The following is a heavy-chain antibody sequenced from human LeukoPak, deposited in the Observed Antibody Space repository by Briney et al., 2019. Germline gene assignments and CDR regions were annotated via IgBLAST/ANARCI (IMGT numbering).Heavy chain of an antibody. D-gene: IGHD2-15*01. Sequence: SETLSLTCTVSGVSISSSNSYWGWIRQPPGKGLEWIGSIYTSGSTNYNPSLKSRVTISVDTSKNQFSLKLSSVTAADTAVYYCARVLRRYYFDYWGQGTLVTVSS. J-gene: IGHJ4*02. V-gene: IGHV4-39*07. CDR1: GVSISSSNSY. CDR2: IYTSGST. CDR3: ARVLRRYYFDY.